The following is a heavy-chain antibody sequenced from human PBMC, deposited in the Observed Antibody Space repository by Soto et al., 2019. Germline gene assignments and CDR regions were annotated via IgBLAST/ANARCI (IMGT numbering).Heavy chain of an antibody. Sequence: EVQLLDSGGGLVQPGGSLRLSCAASEFTFNNYWMHWVRQVPGKGLEWVSRINTDGSTTNYADSVMGRFTISRDNAENTVYLQMNSLRAEDTAVYYCARGIYPKYGLAVWGQGATVPVSS. V-gene: IGHV3-74*02. CDR2: INTDGSTT. J-gene: IGHJ6*02. CDR1: EFTFNNYW. CDR3: ARGIYPKYGLAV. D-gene: IGHD3-16*02.